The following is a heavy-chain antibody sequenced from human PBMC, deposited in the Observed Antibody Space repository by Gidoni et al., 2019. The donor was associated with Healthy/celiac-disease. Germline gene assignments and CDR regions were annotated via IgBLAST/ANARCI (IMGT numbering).Heavy chain of an antibody. D-gene: IGHD4-17*01. CDR1: GGSISRGGYY. J-gene: IGHJ3*02. Sequence: QVQLQESGPGLVKPSQTLSLTCTVSGGSISRGGYYWSWLRQHPGKGLEWIGYIYYSGSTYYNPSLKSRVTISVDTSKNQFSLKLSSVTAADTAVYYCARDFGDYVVAFDIWGQGTMVTVSS. V-gene: IGHV4-31*03. CDR3: ARDFGDYVVAFDI. CDR2: IYYSGST.